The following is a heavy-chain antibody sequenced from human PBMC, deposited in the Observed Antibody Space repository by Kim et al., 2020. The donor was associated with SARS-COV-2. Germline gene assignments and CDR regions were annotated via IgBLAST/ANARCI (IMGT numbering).Heavy chain of an antibody. D-gene: IGHD3-16*01. J-gene: IGHJ4*02. CDR3: ARDHDWGFDY. CDR2: I. Sequence: IFYADSLRGRFTVARDNGNNSLYLQMDSLRDDDRAVYFCARDHDWGFDYWGQGIMVTVSS. V-gene: IGHV3-48*02.